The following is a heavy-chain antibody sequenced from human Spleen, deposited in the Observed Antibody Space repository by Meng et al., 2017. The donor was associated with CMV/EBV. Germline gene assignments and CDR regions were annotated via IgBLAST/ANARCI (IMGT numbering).Heavy chain of an antibody. V-gene: IGHV1-2*02. Sequence: ASVKVSCKASGYTFTSYDINWVRQATGQGLEWMGWINPNSGGTNYAQKFQGRVTMTRDTSISTAYMELSRLRSDDTAVYYCASAVLRFLEWSETFDYWGQGTLVTVSS. CDR2: INPNSGGT. CDR1: GYTFTSYD. J-gene: IGHJ4*02. CDR3: ASAVLRFLEWSETFDY. D-gene: IGHD3-3*01.